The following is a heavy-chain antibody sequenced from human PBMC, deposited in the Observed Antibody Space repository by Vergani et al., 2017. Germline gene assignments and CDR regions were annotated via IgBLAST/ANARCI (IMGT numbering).Heavy chain of an antibody. D-gene: IGHD2-21*02. CDR3: ARSNIVVVTAAFLVFDC. V-gene: IGHV3-30-3*01. CDR1: GFTFSSYA. J-gene: IGHJ4*02. CDR2: ISYDGSNK. Sequence: QVQLVESGGGVVQPGRSLRLSCAASGFTFSSYAMHWVRPAPGKGLEWVAVISYDGSNKYYADSVKGRFTISRDNSKNTLYLQMNRLRAEDTAVYYCARSNIVVVTAAFLVFDCWGEATLVTVSS.